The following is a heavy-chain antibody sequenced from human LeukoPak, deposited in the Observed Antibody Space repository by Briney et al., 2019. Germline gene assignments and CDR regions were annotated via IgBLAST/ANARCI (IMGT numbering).Heavy chain of an antibody. Sequence: SETLSLTSAVYGGSSRGYYWSWIRERPGEGVEWIGEINHSGSTNYNPSLKSRVTISVDTSKNQFSLKLSSVTAADTAVYYRATRVESGYSYPWGQGTLVTVSS. J-gene: IGHJ5*02. V-gene: IGHV4-34*01. CDR3: ATRVESGYSYP. CDR1: GGSSRGYY. CDR2: INHSGST. D-gene: IGHD5-18*01.